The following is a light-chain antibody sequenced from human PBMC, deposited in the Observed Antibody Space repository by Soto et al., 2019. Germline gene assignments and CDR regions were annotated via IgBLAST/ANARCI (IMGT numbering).Light chain of an antibody. J-gene: IGKJ1*01. CDR1: QSVGTY. V-gene: IGKV3-11*01. CDR3: LQRSSWPRT. Sequence: EIVLTQSPATLSLSPGERATLSCRASQSVGTYLAWFQQRPGQVPRLLLHDASSRATAIPARFSGRGSGTDFTLTISSLEPEDFAVYYCLQRSSWPRTFGQGTKVEIK. CDR2: DAS.